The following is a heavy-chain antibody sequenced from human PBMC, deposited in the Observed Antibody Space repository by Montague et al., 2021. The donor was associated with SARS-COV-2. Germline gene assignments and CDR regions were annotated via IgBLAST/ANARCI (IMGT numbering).Heavy chain of an antibody. Sequence: SETLSLTCTVSGGSVSRISSHWGWIRQPPGKGLEYIGSIYYAGGTQYNPSLKSRVTISVDTSNDQFSLKMNSVTAADTAVYFCARLYGSSFDYWGQGTLATVSS. CDR3: ARLYGSSFDY. J-gene: IGHJ4*02. D-gene: IGHD4-17*01. CDR2: IYYAGGT. CDR1: GGSVSRISSH. V-gene: IGHV4-39*01.